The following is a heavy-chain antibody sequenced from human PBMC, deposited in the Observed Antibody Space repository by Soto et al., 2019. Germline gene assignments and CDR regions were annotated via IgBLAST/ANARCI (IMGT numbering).Heavy chain of an antibody. CDR3: ARITMVRGVIDY. CDR2: INAGTCNT. V-gene: IGHV1-3*01. Sequence: ASVKVSCKASGYTFTSYAMHWVRQPPGQRLEWMGWINAGTCNTKYSQKFQGRVTITRDTSASTAYMELSSLRSEDTAVYYCARITMVRGVIDYWGQGTRVTVSS. J-gene: IGHJ4*02. D-gene: IGHD3-10*01. CDR1: GYTFTSYA.